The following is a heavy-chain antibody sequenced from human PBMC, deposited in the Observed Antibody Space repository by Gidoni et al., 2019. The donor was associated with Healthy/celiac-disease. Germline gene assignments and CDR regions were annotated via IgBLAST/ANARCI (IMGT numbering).Heavy chain of an antibody. J-gene: IGHJ5*02. CDR1: GYTFTGYY. CDR3: SLLWFGELLYNNWFDP. V-gene: IGHV1-2*02. Sequence: QVQLVQSGAEVKKPGASVKVSCKASGYTFTGYYMHWVRQAPGQGLEWMGWINPNSGGTNYAQKFQGRVTMTRDTSISTAYMELSRLRSDDTAVYYCSLLWFGELLYNNWFDPWGQGTLVTVSS. CDR2: INPNSGGT. D-gene: IGHD3-10*01.